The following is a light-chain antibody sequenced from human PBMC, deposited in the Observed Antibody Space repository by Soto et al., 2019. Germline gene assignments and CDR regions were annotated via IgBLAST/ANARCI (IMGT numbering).Light chain of an antibody. V-gene: IGLV2-14*01. CDR3: NPYARSSPYV. CDR2: DVR. CDR1: SSDVGGYNY. Sequence: QSALTQPASVSGSPGQSITISCTGTSSDVGGYNYVSWFQQHPGKAPKLMIYDVRNRPSGISNRFSGSKSGNTASLTISGLQAEDEADYYCNPYARSSPYVFATGTTVT. J-gene: IGLJ1*01.